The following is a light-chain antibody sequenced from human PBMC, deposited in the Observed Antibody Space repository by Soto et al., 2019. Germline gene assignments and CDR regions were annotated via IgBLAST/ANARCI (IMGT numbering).Light chain of an antibody. CDR1: SSNIGAGYN. J-gene: IGLJ2*01. Sequence: QSVLTQPPSVSGAPGQRVTISCTGSSSNIGAGYNVHWYQHLPGTAPKLLIYGNTNRPSGFPDRFSGSKSGTSVSLAITGLQAEDEADYYCKSYDSSLSGSVFGGGTKLTVL. CDR3: KSYDSSLSGSV. CDR2: GNT. V-gene: IGLV1-40*01.